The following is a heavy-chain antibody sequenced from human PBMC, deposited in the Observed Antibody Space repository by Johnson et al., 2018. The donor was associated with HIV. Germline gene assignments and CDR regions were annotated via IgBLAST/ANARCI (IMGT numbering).Heavy chain of an antibody. CDR1: GFTFSSYA. CDR2: ISYDGSNK. CDR3: ARERHAFDI. V-gene: IGHV3-30*04. J-gene: IGHJ3*02. Sequence: QVQLVESGGGVVQPGRSLRLSCAASGFTFSSYAMSWVRQAPGKGLEWVAVISYDGSNKYYADSVKGRFTISRDKSKNTLYLQMNSLRAEDTAVYYCARERHAFDIWGQGTMVTVSS.